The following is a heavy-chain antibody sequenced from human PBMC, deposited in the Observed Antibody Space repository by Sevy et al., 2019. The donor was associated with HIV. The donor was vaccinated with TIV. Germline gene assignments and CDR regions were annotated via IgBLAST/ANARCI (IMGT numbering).Heavy chain of an antibody. Sequence: SETLSLTCTVSGASISHSDYFWTWVRQPPGKGLEWIGRIQYRGDTYSNSSLRSRLRISTDLSRSQVSLKLTSVTAADTALYYCTRGTTLVRAALDSWGQGVLVTVSS. CDR3: TRGTTLVRAALDS. CDR2: IQYRGDT. CDR1: GASISHSDYF. V-gene: IGHV4-30-4*01. J-gene: IGHJ5*01. D-gene: IGHD4-4*01.